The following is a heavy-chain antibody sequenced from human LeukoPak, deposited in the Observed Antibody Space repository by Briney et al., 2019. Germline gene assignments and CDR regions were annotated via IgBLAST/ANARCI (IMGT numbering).Heavy chain of an antibody. Sequence: ASVKVSCKASGYTFTSYDINWVRQATGQGLEWMGWMNPNSGNTGYAQKFQGRVTMTRNTSISTAYMELSSLRSEDTAVYHCARTGYCSGGSCPPNWFDPWGQGTLVTVSS. CDR1: GYTFTSYD. CDR3: ARTGYCSGGSCPPNWFDP. J-gene: IGHJ5*02. CDR2: MNPNSGNT. D-gene: IGHD2-15*01. V-gene: IGHV1-8*01.